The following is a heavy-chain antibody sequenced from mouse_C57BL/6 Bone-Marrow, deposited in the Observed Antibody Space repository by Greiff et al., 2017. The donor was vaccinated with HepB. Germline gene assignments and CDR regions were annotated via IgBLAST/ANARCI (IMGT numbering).Heavy chain of an antibody. CDR2: IDPENGDT. D-gene: IGHD1-1*01. J-gene: IGHJ3*01. V-gene: IGHV14-4*01. CDR1: GFNIKDDY. Sequence: VQLKQSGAELVRPGASVKLSCTASGFNIKDDYMHWVKQRPEQGLEWIGWIDPENGDTEYASKFQGKATITADTSSNTAYLQLSSLTSEDTAVYYCTTPCHGSSAWFAYWGQGTLVTVSA. CDR3: TTPCHGSSAWFAY.